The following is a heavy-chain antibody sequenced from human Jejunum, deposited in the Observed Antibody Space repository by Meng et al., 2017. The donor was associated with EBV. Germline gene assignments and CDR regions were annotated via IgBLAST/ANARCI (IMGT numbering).Heavy chain of an antibody. Sequence: QWQLQHWGEGLLKPSETLSLPCAVYGGSFSDYYWTWIRQPPGKGLEWIGEINHGGGAIYNPSLKSRVTISIDTSKNQFSLKLSSVTAADTAVYYCARLGGYASGTYYPIDPWGQGTLVTVSS. V-gene: IGHV4-34*01. CDR3: ARLGGYASGTYYPIDP. J-gene: IGHJ5*02. D-gene: IGHD3-10*01. CDR1: GGSFSDYY. CDR2: INHGGGA.